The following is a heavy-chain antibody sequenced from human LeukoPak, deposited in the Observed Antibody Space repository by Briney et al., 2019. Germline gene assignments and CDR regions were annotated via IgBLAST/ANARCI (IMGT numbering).Heavy chain of an antibody. CDR2: ISHDVATK. CDR3: ARARGRWQLLPLDF. Sequence: PGRSLRLSCAASGLSSSNFAIHWVRPAPGKGLEWLAVISHDVATKHYADSVKGRLTISRDNSNNSLSLQMNSLSAEDTAVYYCARARGRWQLLPLDFWGPGKLFTVSP. V-gene: IGHV3-30*04. CDR1: GLSSSNFA. D-gene: IGHD4-23*01. J-gene: IGHJ4*02.